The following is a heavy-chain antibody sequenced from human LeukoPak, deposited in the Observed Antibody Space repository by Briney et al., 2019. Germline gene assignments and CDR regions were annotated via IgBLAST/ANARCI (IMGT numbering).Heavy chain of an antibody. V-gene: IGHV1-69*13. D-gene: IGHD6-13*01. Sequence: SVKVSCKASGYTFTSYGISWVRQAPGQGLEWMGGIIPIFGTANYAQKFQGRVTITADESTSTAYMELSSLRSEDTAVYYCAREAPAESSSWTFWGQGTLVTVSS. CDR1: GYTFTSYG. CDR3: AREAPAESSSWTF. J-gene: IGHJ4*02. CDR2: IIPIFGTA.